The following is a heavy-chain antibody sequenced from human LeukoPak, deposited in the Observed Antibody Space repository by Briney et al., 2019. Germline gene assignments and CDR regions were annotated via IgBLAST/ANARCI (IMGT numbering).Heavy chain of an antibody. V-gene: IGHV3-30*04. Sequence: GESLKISCVASGFSFSDYAVHWVRQAPGKGLEWVAVISADGRDKYYIDSVRGRFTISRDNSKTTVFLQMNSLEVEDTAVYYCATPLTSKWSSSWYSGHFDYWGQGALVTVPS. CDR2: ISADGRDK. CDR1: GFSFSDYA. J-gene: IGHJ4*02. D-gene: IGHD6-13*01. CDR3: ATPLTSKWSSSWYSGHFDY.